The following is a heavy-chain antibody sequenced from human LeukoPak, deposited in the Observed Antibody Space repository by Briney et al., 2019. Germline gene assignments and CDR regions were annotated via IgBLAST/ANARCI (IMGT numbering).Heavy chain of an antibody. Sequence: GGSLRLPSAASGFTFSSYAMSWVRQAPGKGLEWVSAISGSGGSTYYADSVKGRFTISRDNSKNTLYLQMNSLRAEDTAVYYCAKDSSYYGDYFDYWGQGTLVTVSS. CDR1: GFTFSSYA. CDR2: ISGSGGST. J-gene: IGHJ4*02. D-gene: IGHD4-17*01. V-gene: IGHV3-23*01. CDR3: AKDSSYYGDYFDY.